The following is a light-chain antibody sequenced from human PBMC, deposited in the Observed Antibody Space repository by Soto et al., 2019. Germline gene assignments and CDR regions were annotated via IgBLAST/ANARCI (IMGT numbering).Light chain of an antibody. J-gene: IGKJ5*01. Sequence: DIVLTQSPDTLSLSPGARATLSCRASQTFRGLLAWYQQKPGQAPRLLIYDAYNRAADIPPRFSGSGSGTDFTLTISRLEPEDSAVYYCQQRHMWPITLGQGTRLEIK. CDR3: QQRHMWPIT. V-gene: IGKV3-11*01. CDR2: DAY. CDR1: QTFRGL.